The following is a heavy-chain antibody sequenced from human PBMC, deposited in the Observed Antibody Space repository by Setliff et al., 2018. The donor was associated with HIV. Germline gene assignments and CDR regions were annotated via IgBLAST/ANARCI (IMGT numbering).Heavy chain of an antibody. CDR3: AHSYCSSTSCYPHYYYYMDV. V-gene: IGHV2-70*12. CDR2: IDWDDDK. CDR1: GFSLSTSGMC. Sequence: SVPTLVNPTQTLTLTCTFSGFSLSTSGMCVSWIRQPPGKALEWLARIDWDDDKYYSTSLKTRLTISKDTSKNQVVLTMTNMDPVDTATYYCAHSYCSSTSCYPHYYYYMDVWGKGTTVTVSS. D-gene: IGHD2-2*01. J-gene: IGHJ6*03.